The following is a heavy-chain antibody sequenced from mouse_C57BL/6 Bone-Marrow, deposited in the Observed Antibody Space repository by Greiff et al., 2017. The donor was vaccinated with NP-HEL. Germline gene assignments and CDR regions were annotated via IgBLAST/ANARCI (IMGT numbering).Heavy chain of an antibody. V-gene: IGHV1-22*01. Sequence: EVMLVESGPELVKPGASVKMSCKASGYTFTDYNMHWVKQSHGKSLEWIGYINPNNGGTSYNQKFKGKATLTVNKSSSTAYMELRSLTSEDSAVYYCARSTVVRAMDYWGQGTSVTVSS. CDR2: INPNNGGT. CDR3: ARSTVVRAMDY. J-gene: IGHJ4*01. D-gene: IGHD1-1*01. CDR1: GYTFTDYN.